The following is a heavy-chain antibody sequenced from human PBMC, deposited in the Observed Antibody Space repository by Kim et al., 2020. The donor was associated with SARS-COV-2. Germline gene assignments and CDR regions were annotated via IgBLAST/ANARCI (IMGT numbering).Heavy chain of an antibody. V-gene: IGHV5-51*01. CDR1: GYSFTSYW. CDR3: ARHNVQYYDFWSGWYRGQLSENNWFDP. Sequence: GESLKISCKGSGYSFTSYWIGWVRQMPGKGLEWMGIIYPGDSDTRYSPSFQGQVTISADKSISTAYLQWSSLKASDTAMYYCARHNVQYYDFWSGWYRGQLSENNWFDPWGQGTLVTVSS. J-gene: IGHJ5*02. D-gene: IGHD3-3*01. CDR2: IYPGDSDT.